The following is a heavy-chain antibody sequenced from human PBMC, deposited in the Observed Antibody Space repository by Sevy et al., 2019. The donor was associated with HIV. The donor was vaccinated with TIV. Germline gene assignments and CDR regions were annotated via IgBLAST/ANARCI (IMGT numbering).Heavy chain of an antibody. Sequence: GESLKISCEGSGYSFTSHWIGWVRHMPGKGLEWMGIIYPDDSETRYSPSFQGQVTFSADKSISTAYLKWSSLKASDTATYYCATSRSGYFDSSGYYIYWGQGIMVTVSS. CDR1: GYSFTSHW. J-gene: IGHJ4*02. CDR2: IYPDDSET. V-gene: IGHV5-51*01. D-gene: IGHD3-22*01. CDR3: ATSRSGYFDSSGYYIY.